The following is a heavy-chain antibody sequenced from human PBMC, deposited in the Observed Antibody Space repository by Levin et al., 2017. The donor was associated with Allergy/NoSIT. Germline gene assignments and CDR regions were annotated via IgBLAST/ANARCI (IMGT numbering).Heavy chain of an antibody. J-gene: IGHJ3*02. CDR2: INPSGGST. CDR3: ARDRGSSWFSWAFDS. CDR1: GYTFTSYY. V-gene: IGHV1-46*01. Sequence: GESLKISCKASGYTFTSYYMHWVRQAPGQGLEWMGIINPSGGSTSYAQKFQGRVTMTRDTSTSTVYMELSSLRSEDTAVYYCARDRGSSWFSWAFDSWGQGTMVTVSS. D-gene: IGHD6-13*01.